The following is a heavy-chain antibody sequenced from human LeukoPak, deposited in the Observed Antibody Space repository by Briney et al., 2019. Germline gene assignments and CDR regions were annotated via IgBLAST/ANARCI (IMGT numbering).Heavy chain of an antibody. D-gene: IGHD2-21*01. V-gene: IGHV1-3*01. CDR1: GFTFTSYA. CDR2: INGGNGHA. Sequence: ASVKVSCKNSGFTFTSYAVHWVRQAPGQTFQWLGCINGGNGHARYSEKFRGRVTITRDTSTGTAYMDLGSLTSQDTAVYYCARGDWRWYFDLWGRGTLVTVSS. CDR3: ARGDWRWYFDL. J-gene: IGHJ2*01.